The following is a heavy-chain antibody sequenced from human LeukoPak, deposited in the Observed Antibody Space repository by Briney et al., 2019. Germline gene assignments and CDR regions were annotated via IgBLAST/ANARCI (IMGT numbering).Heavy chain of an antibody. CDR2: ISGSGGST. J-gene: IGHJ6*03. D-gene: IGHD1-1*01. Sequence: ETGGSLRLSCAASGFTSSSYAMSWVRQAPGKGLEWVSDISGSGGSTYYADSVKGRFTTSRDNSKNALYLQMNSLRAEDTAVYYCAKDLNGRDYYYYMDVWGKGTTVTVSS. CDR1: GFTSSSYA. CDR3: AKDLNGRDYYYYMDV. V-gene: IGHV3-23*01.